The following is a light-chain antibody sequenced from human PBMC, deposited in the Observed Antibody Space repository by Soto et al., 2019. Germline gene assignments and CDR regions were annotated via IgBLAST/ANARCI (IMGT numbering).Light chain of an antibody. CDR1: SPNIGSNT. CDR3: AAWDDSLNGLYV. CDR2: TNN. J-gene: IGLJ1*01. Sequence: QFVLTQPPSASGTPGQRGTISCSGSSPNIGSNTVNWYQQLPGTAPKLLIYTNNQRPSGVPDRFSGSKSGTSASLAISGLQSEDEADYYCAAWDDSLNGLYVFGTGTKVTVL. V-gene: IGLV1-44*01.